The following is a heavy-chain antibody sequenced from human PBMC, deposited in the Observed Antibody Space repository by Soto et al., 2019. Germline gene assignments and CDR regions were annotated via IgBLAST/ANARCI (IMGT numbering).Heavy chain of an antibody. V-gene: IGHV3-30-3*01. Sequence: GGSLRLSCAASGFTFSSYAMHWVRQAPGKGLEWVAVISYDGSNKYYADSVKGRFTISRDNSKNTLYLQMNSLRAEDTAVYYCARCKEGPISQLYGMDVWGQGTTVTVSS. CDR2: ISYDGSNK. CDR3: ARCKEGPISQLYGMDV. J-gene: IGHJ6*02. D-gene: IGHD1-1*01. CDR1: GFTFSSYA.